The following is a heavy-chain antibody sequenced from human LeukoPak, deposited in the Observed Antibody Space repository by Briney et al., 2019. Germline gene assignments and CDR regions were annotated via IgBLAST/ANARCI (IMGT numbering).Heavy chain of an antibody. D-gene: IGHD3-10*01. Sequence: GGSLRLSCAASGFTFSSYAMHWVRQAPGKGLEWVAVISYDGSNKYYADSVKGRFTISRDNAKNTLYLQMNSLRAEDTAVYYCARDSGSGSYSGYWGLGTLVTVSS. CDR1: GFTFSSYA. CDR2: ISYDGSNK. CDR3: ARDSGSGSYSGY. J-gene: IGHJ4*02. V-gene: IGHV3-30-3*01.